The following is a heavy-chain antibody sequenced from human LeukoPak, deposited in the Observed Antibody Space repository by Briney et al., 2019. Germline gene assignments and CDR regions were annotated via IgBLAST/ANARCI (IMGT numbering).Heavy chain of an antibody. CDR2: IYTSGST. Sequence: PSETLSLTCTVSGGSISGYYWSWLRQPAGKGLEWIGRIYTSGSTNYNPSLKSRVTMSLDTSKNQFSLKLSSVTAADTAVYYCARDSYSSSWYGYFDYWGQGTLVTVSS. CDR1: GGSISGYY. J-gene: IGHJ4*02. D-gene: IGHD6-13*01. V-gene: IGHV4-4*07. CDR3: ARDSYSSSWYGYFDY.